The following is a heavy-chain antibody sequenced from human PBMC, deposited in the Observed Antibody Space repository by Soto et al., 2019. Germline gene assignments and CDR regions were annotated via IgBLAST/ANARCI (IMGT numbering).Heavy chain of an antibody. CDR2: INPNSGGT. Sequence: ASVKVSCKASGYTFTGYYMHWVRQAPGQGLEWMGWINPNSGGTNYAQKFQGWVTMTRDTSISTAYMELSRLRSDDTAVYYCARASPYYYGSGSYKGYFDYWGQGTLVTVSS. CDR3: ARASPYYYGSGSYKGYFDY. J-gene: IGHJ4*02. V-gene: IGHV1-2*04. D-gene: IGHD3-10*01. CDR1: GYTFTGYY.